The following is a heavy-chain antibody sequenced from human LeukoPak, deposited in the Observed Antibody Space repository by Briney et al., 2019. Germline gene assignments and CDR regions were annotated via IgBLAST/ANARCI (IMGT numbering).Heavy chain of an antibody. D-gene: IGHD3-3*01. Sequence: GRSLRLPCAASGFTFSSYAMHWVRQAPGKGLEWVAVISYDGSNKYHADSVKGRFTISRDNSKNTLYLQMNSLRAEDTAVYYCARDFGFLPSDYWGQGTLVTVTS. V-gene: IGHV3-30*04. J-gene: IGHJ4*02. CDR1: GFTFSSYA. CDR2: ISYDGSNK. CDR3: ARDFGFLPSDY.